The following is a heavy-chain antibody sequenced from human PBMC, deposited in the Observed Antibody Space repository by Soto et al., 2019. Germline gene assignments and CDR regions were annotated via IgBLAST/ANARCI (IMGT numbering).Heavy chain of an antibody. CDR2: INPNSGGT. Sequence: ASVKVSCKASGYTFTGYYMHWVRQAPGQGLEWMGWINPNSGGTNYAQKFQGWVTMTRDTSISTAYMELSRLRSDDTAVYYCARDLRGRRYCSGGSCYSFYFDYWGQGTLVTVSS. J-gene: IGHJ4*02. CDR3: ARDLRGRRYCSGGSCYSFYFDY. D-gene: IGHD2-15*01. CDR1: GYTFTGYY. V-gene: IGHV1-2*04.